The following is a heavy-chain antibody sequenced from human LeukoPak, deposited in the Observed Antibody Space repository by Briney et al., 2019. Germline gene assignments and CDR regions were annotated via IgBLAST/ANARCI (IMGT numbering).Heavy chain of an antibody. CDR1: GFTFSDYY. D-gene: IGHD1-1*01. J-gene: IGHJ4*02. CDR3: AKESEVGTDY. V-gene: IGHV3-23*01. CDR2: ISGSGGST. Sequence: GGSLRLSCAASGFTFSDYYMSWIRQAPGKGLEWVSAISGSGGSTYYADSVKGRFTISRDNSKNTLYLQMNSLRAEDTAVYYCAKESEVGTDYWGQGTLVTVSS.